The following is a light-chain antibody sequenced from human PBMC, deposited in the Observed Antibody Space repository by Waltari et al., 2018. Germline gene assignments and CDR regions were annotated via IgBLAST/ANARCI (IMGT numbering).Light chain of an antibody. V-gene: IGLV2-23*02. CDR1: SSDVGNYTL. CDR3: CSYAGLGIYV. Sequence: QSGLTQPASVPGSPGQSITISCTGPSSDVGNYTLVSWYHQYPGKAPKLMVYEVTKRTSGVSDRFSGSKSGNTASLTISGLQSEDEADYYCCSYAGLGIYVFGTGTKVTVL. J-gene: IGLJ1*01. CDR2: EVT.